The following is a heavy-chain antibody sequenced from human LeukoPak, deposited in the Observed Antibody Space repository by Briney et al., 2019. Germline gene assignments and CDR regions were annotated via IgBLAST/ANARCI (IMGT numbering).Heavy chain of an antibody. Sequence: SETLSLTCTVSGGSISSYYWNWIRQPPGKGLEWIGDIYYSGSTNYNPSLKSRVTISGDTSKNQFSLKLNSVTAADTAVYYCARGPLGAAYFDYWGQGTPVTVSS. CDR3: ARGPLGAAYFDY. D-gene: IGHD2-15*01. V-gene: IGHV4-59*01. J-gene: IGHJ4*02. CDR2: IYYSGST. CDR1: GGSISSYY.